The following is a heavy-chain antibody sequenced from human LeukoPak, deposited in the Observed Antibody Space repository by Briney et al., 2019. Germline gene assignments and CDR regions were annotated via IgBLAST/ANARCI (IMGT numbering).Heavy chain of an antibody. CDR3: AKASVGATARAFDI. D-gene: IGHD1-26*01. CDR1: GFTFITYA. CDR2: ITGSGGST. Sequence: GGSLRLFCAASGFTFITYAMSWVGQAPGQGLEWVSAITGSGGSTYYADSVKGRFTIFRDNSKNTLYLQMNSLRAEDTAVYYCAKASVGATARAFDIWRQGRMVTVSS. J-gene: IGHJ3*02. V-gene: IGHV3-23*01.